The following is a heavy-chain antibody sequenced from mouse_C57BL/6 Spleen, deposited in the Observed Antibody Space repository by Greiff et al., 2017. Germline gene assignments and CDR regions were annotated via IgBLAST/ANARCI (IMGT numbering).Heavy chain of an antibody. CDR3: ESEYYCSSHWYFDV. D-gene: IGHD1-1*01. V-gene: IGHV1-9*01. J-gene: IGHJ1*03. CDR1: GYTFTGYW. Sequence: QVQLQQSGAELMKPGASVKLSCKATGYTFTGYWIEWVKQRPGHGLEWIGEILPRSGSTNYNEKFKGKATFTVDKSSTTAYMQLSSLPSEASDSYDCESEYYCSSHWYFDVWGTGTTVTVAS. CDR2: ILPRSGST.